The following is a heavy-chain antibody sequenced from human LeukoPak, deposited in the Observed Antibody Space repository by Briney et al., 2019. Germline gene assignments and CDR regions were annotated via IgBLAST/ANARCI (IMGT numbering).Heavy chain of an antibody. J-gene: IGHJ3*02. CDR2: ISAYNGNT. CDR3: ARDPNSSDYYLWGAFDI. CDR1: GYTFTSYG. D-gene: IGHD3-22*01. V-gene: IGHV1-18*01. Sequence: ASVKVSCKASGYTFTSYGISWVRQAPGQGLEWMGWISAYNGNTNYAQKLQGRVTMTTDTSTSTAYMELRSLRSDDTAVYYCARDPNSSDYYLWGAFDIWGQGTMVTVSS.